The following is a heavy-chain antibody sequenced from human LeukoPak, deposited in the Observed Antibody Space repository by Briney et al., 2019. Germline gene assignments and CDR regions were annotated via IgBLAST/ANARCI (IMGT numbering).Heavy chain of an antibody. CDR3: ARGTGADY. D-gene: IGHD1-26*01. CDR1: GASISSYY. CDR2: IYYSGST. Sequence: SETLSLTCTVSGASISSYYWSWIRQPPGKGLEWIGYIYYSGSTNYNPSLKSRVTISVDTSKNQFSLKLSSVTAADTAVYYCARGTGADYWGQGTLVTVSS. J-gene: IGHJ4*02. V-gene: IGHV4-59*08.